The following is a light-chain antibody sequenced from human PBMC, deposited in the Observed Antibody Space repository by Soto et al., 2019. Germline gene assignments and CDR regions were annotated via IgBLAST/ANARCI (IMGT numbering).Light chain of an antibody. CDR1: QSISGC. V-gene: IGKV1-5*01. Sequence: DIQMTQSPSTLYASVGDRVTIACRASQSISGCLAWYQRRPGKAPKLLIYDASNLETGVPSRFSGSGSGTEFTLTINSLQPDDFASYYCQQYSDYPLTFGGGTKVEIK. CDR3: QQYSDYPLT. CDR2: DAS. J-gene: IGKJ4*01.